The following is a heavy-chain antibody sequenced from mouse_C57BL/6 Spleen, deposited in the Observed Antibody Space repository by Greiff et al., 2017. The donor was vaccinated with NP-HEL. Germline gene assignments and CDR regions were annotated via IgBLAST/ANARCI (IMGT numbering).Heavy chain of an antibody. J-gene: IGHJ4*01. V-gene: IGHV1-52*01. CDR1: GYTFTSYW. CDR3: ARCNDYDGGAMDY. CDR2: IDPSDSET. D-gene: IGHD2-4*01. Sequence: QVQLQQPGAELVRPGSSVKLSCKASGYTFTSYWMHWVKQRPIQGLEWIGNIDPSDSETHYNQKFKDKATLTVDKSSSTAYMQLSSLTSEDSAVYYCARCNDYDGGAMDYWGQGTSVTVSS.